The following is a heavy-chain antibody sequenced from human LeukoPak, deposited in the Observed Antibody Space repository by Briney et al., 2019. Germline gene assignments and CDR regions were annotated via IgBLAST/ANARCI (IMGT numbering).Heavy chain of an antibody. Sequence: GPPRLSCAASGLTFSNFGMSWVRQAPGQGLEWVSGISGSGDRTYYADSVKGRFTISRDNSKNTLNLQMNSLRADDTAVYFCAKAKYSSLSYYFDSWGQGTLVTVSS. V-gene: IGHV3-23*01. CDR2: ISGSGDRT. J-gene: IGHJ4*02. D-gene: IGHD6-6*01. CDR3: AKAKYSSLSYYFDS. CDR1: GLTFSNFG.